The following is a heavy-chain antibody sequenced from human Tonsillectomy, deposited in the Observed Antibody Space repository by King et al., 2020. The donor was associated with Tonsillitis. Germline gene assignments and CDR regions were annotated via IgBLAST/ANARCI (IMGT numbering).Heavy chain of an antibody. J-gene: IGHJ3*01. CDR2: IKGHGSET. CDR1: GFTFSTYW. Sequence: VQLVESGGGLVQPGGSLRLSCAASGFTFSTYWLTWVRQAPGKGLEWVANIKGHGSETNYLESVQGRFTISRDNAKNTLYLEMISLRAEDTAVYYCARDPDYHDTSGHYYDSFDLWGQGTMVTVSS. D-gene: IGHD3-22*01. V-gene: IGHV3-7*01. CDR3: ARDPDYHDTSGHYYDSFDL.